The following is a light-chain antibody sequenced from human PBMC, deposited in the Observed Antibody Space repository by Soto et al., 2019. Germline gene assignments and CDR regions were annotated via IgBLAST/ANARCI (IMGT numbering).Light chain of an antibody. CDR2: GAS. V-gene: IGKV3-20*01. Sequence: EILLTQSPGTLSLSPGERATLSCRASQSVSSSYLAWYQQKPGQAPRLLIYGASSRATGIPDRFSGSGSGTDFTLTISRLEPEDFAVYYCQLYGRTTRTFGQGTRLEIK. CDR1: QSVSSSY. CDR3: QLYGRTTRT. J-gene: IGKJ2*01.